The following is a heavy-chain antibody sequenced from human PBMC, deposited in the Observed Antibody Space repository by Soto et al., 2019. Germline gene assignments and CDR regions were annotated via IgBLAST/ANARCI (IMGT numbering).Heavy chain of an antibody. CDR1: GGTFNSYL. CDR3: ARGLDQPPVGLYFDT. J-gene: IGHJ4*02. D-gene: IGHD2-2*01. CDR2: IIPAFGTA. V-gene: IGHV1-69*06. Sequence: QVQLVQSGAEVKNPGSSVKVSCKTSGGTFNSYLIDWVRQAPGQGLEWMGGIIPAFGTAKYAQKFQGRVTITADKSTTTAYMELGTLTSEDTAVYYCARGLDQPPVGLYFDTWGQGTLVTVSS.